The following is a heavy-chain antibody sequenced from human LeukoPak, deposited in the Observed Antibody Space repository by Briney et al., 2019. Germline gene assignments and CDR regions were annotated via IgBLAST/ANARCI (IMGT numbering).Heavy chain of an antibody. Sequence: PGGSLRLSCAASGFSFSTYSMNWVRQAAGKGLEWVSYISTSSSSSSTIYYADSVKGRFTISRDNAKNSLYLQMNSLRAEDTAVYYCARGIVAAKGADYWGQGTLVTVSS. CDR2: ISTSSSSSSTI. CDR1: GFSFSTYS. J-gene: IGHJ4*02. V-gene: IGHV3-48*01. CDR3: ARGIVAAKGADY. D-gene: IGHD1-26*01.